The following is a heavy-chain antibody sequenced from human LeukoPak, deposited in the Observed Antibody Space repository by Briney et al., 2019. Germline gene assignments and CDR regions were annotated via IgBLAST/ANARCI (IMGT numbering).Heavy chain of an antibody. V-gene: IGHV4-59*01. D-gene: IGHD2/OR15-2a*01. CDR2: IYYSGST. CDR1: GGSISSYY. J-gene: IGHJ4*02. Sequence: SETLSLTCTVSGGSISSYYWSWIRQPPGKGLEWIGYIYYSGSTNYNPSLKSRVTISVDTSKNQFSLKLSSVTAADTVVYYCARDKNRTPGGAFDYWGQGTLVTVSS. CDR3: ARDKNRTPGGAFDY.